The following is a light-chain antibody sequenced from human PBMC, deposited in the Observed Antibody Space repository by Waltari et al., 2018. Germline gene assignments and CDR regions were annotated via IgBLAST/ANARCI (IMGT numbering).Light chain of an antibody. CDR3: QQYGSSPWT. CDR1: QSVSSSY. V-gene: IGKV3-20*01. Sequence: EIVLTQSPGTLSLSPGERATLSCRASQSVSSSYLAWYKQKPGQAPRLLIYGASSRATGIPDRFSGSGSGTDFTLTISRLEPEDFAVYYCQQYGSSPWTFGQGTKVEIK. J-gene: IGKJ1*01. CDR2: GAS.